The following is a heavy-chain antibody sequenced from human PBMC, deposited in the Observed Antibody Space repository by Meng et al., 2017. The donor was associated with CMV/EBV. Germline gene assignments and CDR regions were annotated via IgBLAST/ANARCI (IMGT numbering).Heavy chain of an antibody. Sequence: GSLRLSCAVYGGSFSGYYWSWIRQPPGKGLEWIGEINHSGSTNYNPSLKSRVTISVDTSKNQFSLKLSSVTAADTAVYSCARGHIVVVPAATGYYYYGMDVWGQGTTVTVSS. CDR3: ARGHIVVVPAATGYYYYGMDV. CDR1: GGSFSGYY. CDR2: INHSGST. V-gene: IGHV4-34*01. J-gene: IGHJ6*02. D-gene: IGHD2-2*01.